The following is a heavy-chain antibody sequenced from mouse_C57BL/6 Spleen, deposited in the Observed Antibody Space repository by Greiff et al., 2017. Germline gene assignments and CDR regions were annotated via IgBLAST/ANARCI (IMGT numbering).Heavy chain of an antibody. Sequence: EVKLMESGGGLVKPGGSLKLSCAASGFTFSDYGMHWVRQAPEKGLEWVAYISSGSSTIYYADTVKGRFTISRDNAKNTLFLQMTSLRSEDTAMYYCARGLLRKDYAMDYWGQGTSVTVSS. D-gene: IGHD2-3*01. CDR3: ARGLLRKDYAMDY. CDR1: GFTFSDYG. J-gene: IGHJ4*01. CDR2: ISSGSSTI. V-gene: IGHV5-17*01.